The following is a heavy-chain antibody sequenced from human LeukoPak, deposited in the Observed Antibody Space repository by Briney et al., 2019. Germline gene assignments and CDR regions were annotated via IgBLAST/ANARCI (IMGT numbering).Heavy chain of an antibody. J-gene: IGHJ6*03. CDR3: ARGYCSGGSCYYYYYYMDV. D-gene: IGHD2-15*01. V-gene: IGHV4-34*01. CDR2: INHSGST. CDR1: GGSISNYY. Sequence: SETLSLTCTVSGGSISNYYWSWIRQPPGKGLEWIGEINHSGSTNYNPSLKNRVTISVDTSKNQFSLKLSSVTAADTAVYYCARGYCSGGSCYYYYYYMDVWGKGTTVTVSS.